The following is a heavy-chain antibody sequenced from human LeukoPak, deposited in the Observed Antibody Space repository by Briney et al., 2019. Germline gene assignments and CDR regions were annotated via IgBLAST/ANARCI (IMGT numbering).Heavy chain of an antibody. CDR1: GGSISSYY. Sequence: SETLSLTCTVSGGSISSYYWSWIRQPPGKGLEWIGYIYYSGSTNYNPSLKSRVIISVDTSKNQFSLKLSSVTAADTAVYYCARDDYYYDSSGYYYWGQGTPVTVSS. CDR2: IYYSGST. V-gene: IGHV4-59*01. J-gene: IGHJ4*02. D-gene: IGHD3-22*01. CDR3: ARDDYYYDSSGYYY.